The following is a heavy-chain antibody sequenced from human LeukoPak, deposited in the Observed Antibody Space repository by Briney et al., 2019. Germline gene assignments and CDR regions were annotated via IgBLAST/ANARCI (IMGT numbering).Heavy chain of an antibody. V-gene: IGHV4-39*01. J-gene: IGHJ1*01. D-gene: IGHD6-13*01. CDR1: GGSISSSSYH. Sequence: PSETLSLTCTVSGGSISSSSYHWGWIPQPPGKALEGIGSIYYTGHTYYSPSLKSRITISENTSKNQFSLKLRSVTAADTAVYCCARHVPCCSNWTQDFQHWGQGTLVTVSS. CDR2: IYYTGHT. CDR3: ARHVPCCSNWTQDFQH.